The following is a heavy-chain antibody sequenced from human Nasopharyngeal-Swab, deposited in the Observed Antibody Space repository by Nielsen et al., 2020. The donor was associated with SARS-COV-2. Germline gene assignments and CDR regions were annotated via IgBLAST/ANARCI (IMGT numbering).Heavy chain of an antibody. CDR3: ARGPPGYSYGDNWFDP. D-gene: IGHD5-18*01. CDR1: GGSFSGYY. V-gene: IGHV4-34*01. J-gene: IGHJ5*02. CDR2: INHSGST. Sequence: SETLSLTCAVYGGSFSGYYWSWIRQPPGKGLEWIGEINHSGSTNYNPSLKSRVTISVDTSKNQFSLKLSSVTAADTAVYYCARGPPGYSYGDNWFDPGGQGTLVTVSS.